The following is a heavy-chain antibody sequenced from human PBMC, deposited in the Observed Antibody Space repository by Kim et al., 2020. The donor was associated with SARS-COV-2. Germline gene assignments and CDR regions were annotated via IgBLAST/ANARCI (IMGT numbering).Heavy chain of an antibody. CDR2: FDPEDGET. CDR3: PTAPAVNGVVRGVTLVYDTYYDYCGMDV. J-gene: IGHJ6*02. V-gene: IGHV1-24*01. D-gene: IGHD3-10*01. CDR1: GYTLTELS. Sequence: ASVKVSCKVSGYTLTELSMHWVRQAPGKGLEWMGGFDPEDGETIYAQKFKGRVTMTEDTSTDTAYMELSSLRSEDTAVYYFPTAPAVNGVVRGVTLVYDTYYDYCGMDVWGQGTTVTVSS.